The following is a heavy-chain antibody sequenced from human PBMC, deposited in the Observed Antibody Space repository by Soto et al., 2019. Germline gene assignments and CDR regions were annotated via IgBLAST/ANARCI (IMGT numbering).Heavy chain of an antibody. V-gene: IGHV3-21*01. CDR2: ISSSSSYI. CDR1: GFTFSSYN. J-gene: IGHJ6*02. Sequence: GGSLRLSCAASGFTFSSYNMNWVRQAPGKGLEWVSSISSSSSYIYYADSVKGRFTIYRENAKNSLYMQMNSLRAEETAVYYCASTRRDVYNYYYYYHGMDVWGQGHAVPVSS. CDR3: ASTRRDVYNYYYYYHGMDV. D-gene: IGHD1-1*01.